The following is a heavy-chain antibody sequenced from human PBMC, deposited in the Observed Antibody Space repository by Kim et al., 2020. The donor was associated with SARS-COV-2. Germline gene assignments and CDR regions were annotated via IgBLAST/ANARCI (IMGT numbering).Heavy chain of an antibody. V-gene: IGHV1-3*01. CDR1: GYTFTSYA. J-gene: IGHJ4*02. Sequence: ASVKVSCKASGYTFTSYAMHWVRQAPGQRLEWMGWINACNGNTKYSQKLQGRVTMTTDTSTSTAYMELSSLRSEDTAVYYCARVSASHSLDYWGQGTLVTVSS. CDR3: ARVSASHSLDY. CDR2: INACNGNT.